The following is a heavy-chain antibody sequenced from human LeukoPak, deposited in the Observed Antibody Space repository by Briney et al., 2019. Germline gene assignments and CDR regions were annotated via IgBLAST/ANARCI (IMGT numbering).Heavy chain of an antibody. D-gene: IGHD3-9*01. CDR2: IKPDGSGE. Sequence: PGGSLRLSCAATGLTFSIHWMNWVRQAPGKGLEWVANIKPDGSGEYYVDSVKGRFIISRDNAKNSVYLQMNSLRAEDTAVYYMLTSMGYWGQGTLVTVSS. CDR1: GLTFSIHW. J-gene: IGHJ4*02. V-gene: IGHV3-7*01. CDR3: LTSMGY.